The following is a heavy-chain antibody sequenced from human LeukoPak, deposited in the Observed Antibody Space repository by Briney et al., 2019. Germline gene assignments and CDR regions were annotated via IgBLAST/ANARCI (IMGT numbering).Heavy chain of an antibody. V-gene: IGHV3-30*18. CDR2: ISYDGSNK. D-gene: IGHD6-13*01. CDR3: AKEEDIAAAGTFDY. Sequence: GRSLRLSCAASGFTFSSYGMHWVRQAPGKGLEWVAVISYDGSNKYYADSVKGRFTISRDNSKNTLYLQMNSLRAEDTAVYYCAKEEDIAAAGTFDYWGQGTLVTVSS. CDR1: GFTFSSYG. J-gene: IGHJ4*02.